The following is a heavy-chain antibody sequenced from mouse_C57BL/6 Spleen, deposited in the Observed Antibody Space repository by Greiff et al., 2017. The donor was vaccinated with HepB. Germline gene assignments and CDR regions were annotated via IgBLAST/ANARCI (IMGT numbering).Heavy chain of an antibody. CDR2: ISDGGSYT. D-gene: IGHD1-1*01. J-gene: IGHJ1*03. CDR3: ARDSGGYYYGSSYDWYFDV. Sequence: EVQLQESGGGLVKPGGSLKLSCAASGFTFSSYAMSWVRQTPEKRLEWVATISDGGSYTYYPDNVKGRFTISRDNAKNNLYLQMSHLKSEDTAMYYCARDSGGYYYGSSYDWYFDVWGTGTTVTVSS. CDR1: GFTFSSYA. V-gene: IGHV5-4*01.